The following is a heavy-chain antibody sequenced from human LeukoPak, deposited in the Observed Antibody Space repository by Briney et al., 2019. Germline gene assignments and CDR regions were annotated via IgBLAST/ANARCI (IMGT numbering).Heavy chain of an antibody. Sequence: GASVKVSCKASGYTFTSYDINWVRQATGQGLEWMGWMNPNSGNTGYAQKFQGRVTKTRNTSISTAYMELSSLRSEDTAVYYCARSPITFGGVKTPDYWGQGTLVTVSS. D-gene: IGHD3-16*01. CDR1: GYTFTSYD. V-gene: IGHV1-8*01. J-gene: IGHJ4*02. CDR2: MNPNSGNT. CDR3: ARSPITFGGVKTPDY.